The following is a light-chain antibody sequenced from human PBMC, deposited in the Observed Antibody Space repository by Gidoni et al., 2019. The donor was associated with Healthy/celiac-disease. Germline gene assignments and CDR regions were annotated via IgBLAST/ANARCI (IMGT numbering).Light chain of an antibody. CDR3: QQYNSYLT. J-gene: IGKJ1*01. Sequence: IQMTQSPSTLSASVGDRVTLTCRASQSISSWLAWYQQKPGKAPKLLIYKASSLESGVPSSFSGSGSGTEFTLTISSLQPDDFATYYCQQYNSYLTFGQGTKVEIK. V-gene: IGKV1-5*03. CDR2: KAS. CDR1: QSISSW.